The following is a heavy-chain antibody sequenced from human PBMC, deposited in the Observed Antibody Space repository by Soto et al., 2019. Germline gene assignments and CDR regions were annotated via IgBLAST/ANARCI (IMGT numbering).Heavy chain of an antibody. D-gene: IGHD5-12*01. Sequence: GESLKISCKGSGYSFVSYWIAWVRQRPGKGLEWMGIIYPGDSDSTYSPSFQGQVTLSVDKSINTVFLQWSSLEDSDTAMYCCARKDGYEIEYWGQGTQVTVSS. CDR1: GYSFVSYW. J-gene: IGHJ4*02. CDR3: ARKDGYEIEY. V-gene: IGHV5-51*01. CDR2: IYPGDSDS.